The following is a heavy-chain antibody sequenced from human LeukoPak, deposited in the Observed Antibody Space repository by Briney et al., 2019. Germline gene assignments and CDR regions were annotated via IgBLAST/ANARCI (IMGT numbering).Heavy chain of an antibody. D-gene: IGHD3-22*01. V-gene: IGHV3-23*01. CDR1: GFTFSSYG. CDR2: ISGSGGST. CDR3: AKDRYYYDSSGYGEFDY. Sequence: PGGSLRLSCAASGFTFSSYGMSWVRQAPGKGLEWVSAISGSGGSTYYADSVKGRFTISRDNSKNTLYLQMNSLRAEDTAVYYCAKDRYYYDSSGYGEFDYWGQGTLVTVSS. J-gene: IGHJ4*02.